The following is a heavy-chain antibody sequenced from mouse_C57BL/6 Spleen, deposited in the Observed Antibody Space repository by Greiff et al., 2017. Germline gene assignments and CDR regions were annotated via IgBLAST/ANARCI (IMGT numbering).Heavy chain of an antibody. CDR1: GYTFTSYW. Sequence: QVQLQQPGAELVRPGSSVKLSCKASGYTFTSYWMHWVKQGPIQGLEWIGNIDPSDSETHYNQKFKDKATLTVDKSSSTAYMQLSSLTSEDSAVYYCAREGDSNHAVDYWGQGTSVTVSS. CDR2: IDPSDSET. D-gene: IGHD2-5*01. J-gene: IGHJ4*01. V-gene: IGHV1-52*01. CDR3: AREGDSNHAVDY.